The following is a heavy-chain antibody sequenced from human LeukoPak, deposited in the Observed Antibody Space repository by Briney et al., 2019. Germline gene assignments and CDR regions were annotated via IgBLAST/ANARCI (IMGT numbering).Heavy chain of an antibody. V-gene: IGHV3-21*01. D-gene: IGHD5-18*01. J-gene: IGHJ5*02. CDR1: GFTFSTYS. Sequence: GGSLRLSCAASGFTFSTYSMNWVRQAPGKGLEWVSSISGSSSYIYHADSVKGRFTISRDSAQNSLYLQMNSLRAEDTAVYYCARGQSYGWFDPWGQGTLVTVSS. CDR2: ISGSSSYI. CDR3: ARGQSYGWFDP.